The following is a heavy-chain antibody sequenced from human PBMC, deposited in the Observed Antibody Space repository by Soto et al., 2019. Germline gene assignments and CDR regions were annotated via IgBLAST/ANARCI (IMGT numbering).Heavy chain of an antibody. CDR3: ARGGVRAYYYYMDV. V-gene: IGHV3-13*01. J-gene: IGHJ6*03. D-gene: IGHD3-10*01. CDR1: GFTFSSYA. CDR2: IGTAGDT. Sequence: EVQLVESGGGLVQPGGSLRLSCAASGFTFSSYAMHWVRQATGKGLEWVSAIGTAGDTYYPGSVKGRFTISRENAKNSLYLQRNSLRAGDTAVYYCARGGVRAYYYYMDVWGKGTTVTVSS.